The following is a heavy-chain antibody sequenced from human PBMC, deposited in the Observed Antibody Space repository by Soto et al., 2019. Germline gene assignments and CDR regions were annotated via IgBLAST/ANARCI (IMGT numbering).Heavy chain of an antibody. J-gene: IGHJ6*02. V-gene: IGHV3-30-3*01. CDR3: ARAAPGMDV. CDR1: GFTLSSFA. CDR2: ISNDGSNE. Sequence: QEQLVESGGGVVQPGRSLRLSCAASGFTLSSFAMHWVRQAPGKGLEWVTLISNDGSNEHYADSVRGRFTISRDNSKHMLYLQMSSLRAEDTAVYYCARAAPGMDVWGQGTTVTVSS.